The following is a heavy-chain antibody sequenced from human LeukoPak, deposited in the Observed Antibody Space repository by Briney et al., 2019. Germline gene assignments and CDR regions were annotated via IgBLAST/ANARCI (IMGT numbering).Heavy chain of an antibody. J-gene: IGHJ4*02. CDR2: IYYSGST. CDR3: ARVALGYSYGYIDY. V-gene: IGHV4-59*01. CDR1: GGSISSYY. D-gene: IGHD5-18*01. Sequence: PSETLSLTCTVSGGSISSYYWSWIRQPPGKGLEWIGYIYYSGSTNYNLSLKSRVTISVDTSKNQFSLKLSSVTAADTAVYYCARVALGYSYGYIDYWGQGTQVTVSS.